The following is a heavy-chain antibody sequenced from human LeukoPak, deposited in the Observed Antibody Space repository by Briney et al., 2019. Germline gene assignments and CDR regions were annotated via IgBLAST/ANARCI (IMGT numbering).Heavy chain of an antibody. CDR1: GFTFSTFA. CDR2: IYSDGST. CDR3: ARELREHGVFDI. D-gene: IGHD1-26*01. Sequence: PGGSLRLSCAASGFTFSTFAMIWVRQPPGKGLEWVSEIYSDGSTYYAASVKGRFSISRDNSKNTVYLQMNSLRGEDTAVYYCARELREHGVFDIWGQGTMVAVSS. V-gene: IGHV3-53*01. J-gene: IGHJ3*02.